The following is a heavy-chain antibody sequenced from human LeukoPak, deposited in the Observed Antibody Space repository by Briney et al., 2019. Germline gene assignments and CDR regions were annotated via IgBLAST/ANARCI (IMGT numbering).Heavy chain of an antibody. CDR3: ARGSHEYWNEY. CDR2: VTSDNRDT. CDR1: GYNFSAYG. Sequence: GASVKVSCRASGYNFSAYGMTWVRQAPGQGLEWMGWVTSDNRDTKYAPKFQGRVTMTTDMSSTTAYMELRSLRSDDTAVYYCARGSHEYWNEYWGQGTLVTVSS. D-gene: IGHD1-1*01. J-gene: IGHJ4*02. V-gene: IGHV1-18*01.